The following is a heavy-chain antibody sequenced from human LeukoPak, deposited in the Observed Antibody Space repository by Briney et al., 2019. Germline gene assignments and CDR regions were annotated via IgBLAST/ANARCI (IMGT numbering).Heavy chain of an antibody. V-gene: IGHV4-38-2*01. J-gene: IGHJ3*02. D-gene: IGHD5-12*01. CDR3: ARHGGSRVATSAPFDAFDI. CDR2: IFHSGST. Sequence: SETLSLTCAVSGYSISSGYYWGWIRQPPGEGLGRIGSIFHSGSTYYNPSVKGRFTISEDTSKNHLSLKLSTVAAAAPAVYDCARHGGSRVATSAPFDAFDIWGEGTMVTVSS. CDR1: GYSISSGYY.